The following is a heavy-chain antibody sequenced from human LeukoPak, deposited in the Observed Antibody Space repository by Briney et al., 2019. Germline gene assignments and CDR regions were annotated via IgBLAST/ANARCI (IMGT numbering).Heavy chain of an antibody. J-gene: IGHJ4*02. Sequence: GGSLRLSCAASGFTFSSYWMSWVRQAPGKGLEWVANIKQDGSEKYYVDSVKGRFTISRDNAKNSLYLQMNSLRAEDTAVYYCATLSTLYYDSSGHKSCPDYWGQGTLVTVSS. D-gene: IGHD3-22*01. V-gene: IGHV3-7*01. CDR3: ATLSTLYYDSSGHKSCPDY. CDR1: GFTFSSYW. CDR2: IKQDGSEK.